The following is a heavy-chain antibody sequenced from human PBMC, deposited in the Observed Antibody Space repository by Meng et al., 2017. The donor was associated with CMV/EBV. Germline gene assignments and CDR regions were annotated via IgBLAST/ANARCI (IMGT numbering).Heavy chain of an antibody. CDR3: VRDRGYFDY. Sequence: GGSLRLSCAASGFTLSTYWMTWVRQAPGKGLESVANIKQDGSGKYYLDSVKGRFTISRDNAKNSLYLQLNSLRAEDTAVYYCVRDRGYFDYWGQGTLVTVSS. V-gene: IGHV3-7*01. CDR1: GFTLSTYW. J-gene: IGHJ4*02. CDR2: IKQDGSGK.